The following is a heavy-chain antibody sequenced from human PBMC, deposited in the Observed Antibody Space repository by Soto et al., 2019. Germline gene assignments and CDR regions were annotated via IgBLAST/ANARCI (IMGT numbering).Heavy chain of an antibody. Sequence: GGSLRLSCIGSGFTFRDFAISWFRQPPGKGLQWVSFIRSNIYDGTTEFAASVKGRFTISRDDSKTIAYLQMNSLSADDTGVYYCTRVSPDCSDGSCYPLNWGQGTLVTVSS. CDR1: GFTFRDFA. J-gene: IGHJ4*02. CDR3: TRVSPDCSDGSCYPLN. CDR2: IRSNIYDGTT. D-gene: IGHD2-15*01. V-gene: IGHV3-49*03.